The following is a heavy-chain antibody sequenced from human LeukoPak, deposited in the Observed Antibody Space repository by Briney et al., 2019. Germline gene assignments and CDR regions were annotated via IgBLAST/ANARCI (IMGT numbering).Heavy chain of an antibody. J-gene: IGHJ3*01. D-gene: IGHD3-22*01. CDR1: GYTFTSYA. CDR3: ARDLIVVVGDVFDL. Sequence: GASVKVSCKASGYTFTSYAMHWVRQAPGQRLEWMGWINAGNGNTKYSQKFQGRVTITRDTSASTAYMELSSLRSEDTAVYYCARDLIVVVGDVFDLWGQGTMVTVSS. V-gene: IGHV1-3*01. CDR2: INAGNGNT.